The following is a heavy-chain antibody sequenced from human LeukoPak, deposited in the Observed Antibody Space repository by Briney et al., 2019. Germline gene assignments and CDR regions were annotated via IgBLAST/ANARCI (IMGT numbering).Heavy chain of an antibody. CDR3: ASGLAAAGTSRGSHWFDP. J-gene: IGHJ5*02. CDR1: GGSFSGYY. Sequence: KPSETLSLTCAVYGGSFSGYYWSWIRQPPGKGLEWIGEINHSGSTNYNPSLKSRVTISVDTSKNQFSLKLSSVTAADTAVYYCASGLAAAGTSRGSHWFDPWGQGTLVTVSS. V-gene: IGHV4-34*01. D-gene: IGHD6-13*01. CDR2: INHSGST.